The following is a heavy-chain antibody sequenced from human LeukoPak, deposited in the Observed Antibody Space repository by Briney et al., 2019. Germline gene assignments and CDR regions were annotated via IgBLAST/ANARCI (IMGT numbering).Heavy chain of an antibody. CDR3: AKDAVTCSGTSCSYGVDV. D-gene: IGHD2-2*01. CDR1: GFTFSNYA. CDR2: VSYDGNDK. V-gene: IGHV3-30*18. Sequence: GASLRLSCAASGFTFSNYAMHWVRQAPGKGLEWVAFVSYDGNDKYYADAVKGRFTTSRDNSNNALYLQMHSLRPEDTAVYSCAKDAVTCSGTSCSYGVDVWGQGTTVTVTS. J-gene: IGHJ6*02.